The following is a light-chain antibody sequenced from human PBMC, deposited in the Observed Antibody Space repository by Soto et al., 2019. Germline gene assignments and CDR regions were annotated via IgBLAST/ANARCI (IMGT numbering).Light chain of an antibody. V-gene: IGKV1-5*01. CDR2: DAS. CDR1: QSISSW. J-gene: IGKJ1*01. CDR3: QQYNSYPWT. Sequence: DIQMTQSSSTLSASVGDRVTITCRASQSISSWLAWYQQKPGKAPKLLIYDASSLESGVPSRFSGSGSGTEFTLTISSLQPDDFATYYCQQYNSYPWTFGQG.